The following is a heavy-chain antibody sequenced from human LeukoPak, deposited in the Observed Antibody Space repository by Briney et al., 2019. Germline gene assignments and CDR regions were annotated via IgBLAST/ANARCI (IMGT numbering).Heavy chain of an antibody. Sequence: ASVKVSCKASGYTFTGYYMHWVRQAPGQGLEWMGWINPNSGGTNYAQKFQGRVTMTRDTSISTAYMELSRLRSDDTAVYYCARDWDFRGNWFDPWGQGTLVTVPS. CDR2: INPNSGGT. CDR3: ARDWDFRGNWFDP. J-gene: IGHJ5*02. D-gene: IGHD1-26*01. CDR1: GYTFTGYY. V-gene: IGHV1-2*02.